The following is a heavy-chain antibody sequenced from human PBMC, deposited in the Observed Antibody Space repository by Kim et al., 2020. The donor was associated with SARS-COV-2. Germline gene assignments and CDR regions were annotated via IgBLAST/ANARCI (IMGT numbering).Heavy chain of an antibody. J-gene: IGHJ4*02. CDR1: GGSFSGYY. D-gene: IGHD2-8*01. V-gene: IGHV4-34*01. CDR3: ARGRVRYCTNGVCPPYYFDY. CDR2: INHSGST. Sequence: SETLSLTCAVYGGSFSGYYWSWIRQPPGKGLEWIGEINHSGSTNYNPSLKSRVTISVDTSKNQFSLKLSSVTAADTAVYYCARGRVRYCTNGVCPPYYFDYWGQGTLVTVSS.